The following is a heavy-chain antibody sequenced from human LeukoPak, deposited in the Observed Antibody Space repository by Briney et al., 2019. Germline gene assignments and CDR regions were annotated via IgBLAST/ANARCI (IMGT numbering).Heavy chain of an antibody. CDR3: ANSYTSGWYYFDY. V-gene: IGHV5-51*01. CDR2: IFPGDSDT. J-gene: IGHJ4*02. CDR1: GNSFNNYW. Sequence: GESLKISCQGSGNSFNNYWISWVRQMPGKGMEWMGIIFPGDSDTRYSPSFQGQVTISADNSINTAFLGWSSLKASDTAMYYCANSYTSGWYYFDYWGQGALVTVSS. D-gene: IGHD6-19*01.